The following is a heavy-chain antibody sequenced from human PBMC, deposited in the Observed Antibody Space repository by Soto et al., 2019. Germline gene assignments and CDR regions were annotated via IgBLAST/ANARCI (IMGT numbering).Heavy chain of an antibody. J-gene: IGHJ3*02. CDR2: MNPNSGNT. D-gene: IGHD5-18*01. V-gene: IGHV1-8*01. Sequence: ASVKVSCKASGYTFTSYDINWARQATGQGLEWMGWMNPNSGNTGYAQKFQGRVTMTRNTSISTAYMELSSLRSEDTAVYYCARGADTAMGYDAFDIWGQGTMVTVSS. CDR1: GYTFTSYD. CDR3: ARGADTAMGYDAFDI.